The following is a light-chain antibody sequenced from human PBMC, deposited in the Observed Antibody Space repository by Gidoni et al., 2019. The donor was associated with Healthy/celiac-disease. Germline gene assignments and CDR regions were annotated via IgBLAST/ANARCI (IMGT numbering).Light chain of an antibody. J-gene: IGLJ2*01. CDR1: SRDVGGYNY. Sequence: SALTPPVTVSGSPGPSVTISCTGTSRDVGGYNYVSWYQQHPGKAPTLMIYEVSNPPSGVASRFSGSTSSNTASLTISGLQAEDEAYYYCSSDTSSSTVVFGGGTKLTVL. CDR3: SSDTSSSTVV. V-gene: IGLV2-14*01. CDR2: EVS.